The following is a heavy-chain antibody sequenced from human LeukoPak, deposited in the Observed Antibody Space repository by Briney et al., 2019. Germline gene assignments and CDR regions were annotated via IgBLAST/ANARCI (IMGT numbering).Heavy chain of an antibody. V-gene: IGHV3-23*01. D-gene: IGHD3-22*01. Sequence: PGGSLRLSCAASGFTFSSYAMRWVRQAPGKGLEWVSAISGSGGSTYYADSVKGRFTISRDNSKNTLYLPMNSLRAEDTAVYYCAKITYYYDSSGYYDYWGQGTLVTVSS. CDR1: GFTFSSYA. CDR2: ISGSGGST. J-gene: IGHJ4*02. CDR3: AKITYYYDSSGYYDY.